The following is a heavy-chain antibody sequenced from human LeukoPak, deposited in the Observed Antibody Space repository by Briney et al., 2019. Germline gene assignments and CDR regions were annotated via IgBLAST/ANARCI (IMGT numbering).Heavy chain of an antibody. Sequence: SSTIYYADSVNGRFTISRDNAKNSLYLQMNSLRAEDMALYYCAKAHLEYGSGSYYFDYWGQGTLVTVSS. J-gene: IGHJ4*02. D-gene: IGHD3-10*01. CDR2: SSTI. V-gene: IGHV3-9*03. CDR3: AKAHLEYGSGSYYFDY.